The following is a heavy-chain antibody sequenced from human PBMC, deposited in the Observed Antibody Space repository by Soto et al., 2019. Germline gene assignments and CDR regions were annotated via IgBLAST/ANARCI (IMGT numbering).Heavy chain of an antibody. CDR1: GGSFSGYY. D-gene: IGHD3-10*01. CDR3: ARVYGSGSYYNPYYYYGMDV. Sequence: PSETLSLTCAVYGGSFSGYYWSWIRQPPGKGLEWIGEINHSASTNYNPSLKSRVTISVDPSKNQFSLKLSSVTAADTAVYYCARVYGSGSYYNPYYYYGMDVWGQGTTVTVSS. J-gene: IGHJ6*02. CDR2: INHSAST. V-gene: IGHV4-34*01.